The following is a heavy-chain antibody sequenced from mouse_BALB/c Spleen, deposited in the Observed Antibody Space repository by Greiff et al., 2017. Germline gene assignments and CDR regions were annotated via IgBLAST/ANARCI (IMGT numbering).Heavy chain of an antibody. V-gene: IGHV1-69*02. CDR2: IYPSDSYT. CDR3: TREGRPHWYFDV. Sequence: QVHVKQPGAELVRPGASVKLSCKASGYTFTSYWINWVKQRPGQGLEWIGNIYPSDSYTNYNQKFKDKATLTVDKSSSTAYMQLSSPTSEDSAVYYCTREGRPHWYFDVWGAGTTVTVSA. CDR1: GYTFTSYW. J-gene: IGHJ1*01.